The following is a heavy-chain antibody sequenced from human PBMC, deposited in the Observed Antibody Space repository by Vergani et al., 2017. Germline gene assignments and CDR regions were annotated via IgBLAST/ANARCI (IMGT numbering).Heavy chain of an antibody. V-gene: IGHV4-39*02. CDR1: GGSISSSSYY. CDR2: IYYSGST. D-gene: IGHD3-16*01. J-gene: IGHJ4*02. CDR3: ARDPTPGDGGTDSGY. Sequence: QLQLQESGPGLVKPSETLSLTCTVSGGSISSSSYYWGWIRQPPGKGLEWIGSIYYSGSTYYNPSLKSRVTISVDTYKNQFSLKLSAVTAADTAVYYCARDPTPGDGGTDSGYWGQGTLVTVSS.